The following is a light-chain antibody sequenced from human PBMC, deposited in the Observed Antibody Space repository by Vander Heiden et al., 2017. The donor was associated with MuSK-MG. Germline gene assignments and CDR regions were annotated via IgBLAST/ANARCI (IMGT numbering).Light chain of an antibody. Sequence: DIQMTQSPSSLSASVGDRVTITCRASQYISNYLTWYHQKPGKAPKLLIYAASSLQSGVPSRFSGSGSGTDFTLTISRLQPEDSATYYCQQSDSTPLTFGGGTKVQIK. CDR3: QQSDSTPLT. CDR1: QYISNY. J-gene: IGKJ4*01. V-gene: IGKV1-39*01. CDR2: AAS.